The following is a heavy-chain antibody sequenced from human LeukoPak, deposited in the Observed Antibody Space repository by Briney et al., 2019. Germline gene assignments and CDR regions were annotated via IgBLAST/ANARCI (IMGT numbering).Heavy chain of an antibody. J-gene: IGHJ3*02. Sequence: GSLRLSCAASGFTFSSYRMNWVRQAPGKGLEWVSSISSSSSYIYYADSVKGRFTISRDNAKNSLYLQMNSLRAEDTAVYYCARARYSYAAGAFDIWGQGTMVTVPS. CDR1: GFTFSSYR. CDR2: ISSSSSYI. V-gene: IGHV3-21*01. CDR3: ARARYSYAAGAFDI. D-gene: IGHD5-18*01.